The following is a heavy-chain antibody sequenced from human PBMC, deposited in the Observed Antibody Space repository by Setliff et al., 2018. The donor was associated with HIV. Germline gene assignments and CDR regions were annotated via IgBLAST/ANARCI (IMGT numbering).Heavy chain of an antibody. V-gene: IGHV4-34*01. CDR1: GGSFSGDY. CDR2: INHSGST. CDR3: ARACSYYDILTGYVNWYFDL. Sequence: SETLSLTCAVYGGSFSGDYWSWIRQPPGKGLEWIGEINHSGSTNYNPSLKSRVAISVDTSKNQFSLKLTSVTAADTAVYYCARACSYYDILTGYVNWYFDLWGRGTLVTVSS. D-gene: IGHD3-9*01. J-gene: IGHJ2*01.